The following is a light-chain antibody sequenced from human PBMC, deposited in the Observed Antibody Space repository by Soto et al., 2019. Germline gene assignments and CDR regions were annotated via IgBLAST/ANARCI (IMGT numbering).Light chain of an antibody. J-gene: IGKJ2*01. CDR1: QSLSHRNGKTY. CDR2: LGA. V-gene: IGKV2-28*01. CDR3: MQALQSPRT. Sequence: EIDMTQSPLSLPVTPGEPASISCRSSQSLSHRNGKTYLDWYLQKPGQSPHLLIDLGANRASVVADRLTGSGSGTDLTLKISRVEADDVGVYCCMQALQSPRTFGQGTKLEIK.